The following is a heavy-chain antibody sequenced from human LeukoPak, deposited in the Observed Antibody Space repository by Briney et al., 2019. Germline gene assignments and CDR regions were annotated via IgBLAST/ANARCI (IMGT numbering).Heavy chain of an antibody. D-gene: IGHD2/OR15-2a*01. CDR1: GYSFTSYW. CDR2: IYPGDSDT. Sequence: GESLKISCKGSGYSFTSYWIGWVRQMPGKGLEWMGIIYPGDSDTTYNPSFQGQVTISADKSISTAYLQWSSLKASDTAVYYCARRKNIVHPFDPWGQGTLVTVSS. J-gene: IGHJ5*02. CDR3: ARRKNIVHPFDP. V-gene: IGHV5-51*01.